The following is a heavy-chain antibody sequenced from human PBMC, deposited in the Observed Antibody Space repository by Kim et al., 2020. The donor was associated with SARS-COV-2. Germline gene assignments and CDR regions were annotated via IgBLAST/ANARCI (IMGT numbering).Heavy chain of an antibody. V-gene: IGHV3-23*01. CDR2: VSTSGGNT. D-gene: IGHD6-25*01. CDR3: ARGSSGWHYSY. J-gene: IGHJ4*02. Sequence: GGSLRLSCAASGFSFKNFGLAWVRQAPGKGLEWVSSVSTSGGNTKYADSVKGRFTISRDNSKNTVYLQMNSLRAEDTAIYFCARGSSGWHYSYWGQGNLVTVSS. CDR1: GFSFKNFG.